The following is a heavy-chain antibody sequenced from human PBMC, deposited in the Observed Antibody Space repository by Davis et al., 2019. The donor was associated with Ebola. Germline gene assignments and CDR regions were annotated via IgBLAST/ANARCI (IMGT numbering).Heavy chain of an antibody. V-gene: IGHV4-34*01. J-gene: IGHJ6*02. CDR3: ARGYDFWGGYYSCYV. Sequence: SETLSPTCAVYGGFFSGYYWSWIRQPPGKGLEWIGEINPSGSTNYNPSLKSRVTISVDTSKNQFSLKLSSVTAADTAVYYCARGYDFWGGYYSCYVWGQGTTVTVSS. D-gene: IGHD3-3*01. CDR2: INPSGST. CDR1: GGFFSGYY.